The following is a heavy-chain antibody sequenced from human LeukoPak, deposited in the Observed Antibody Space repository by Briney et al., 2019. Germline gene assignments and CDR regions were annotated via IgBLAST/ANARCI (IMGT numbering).Heavy chain of an antibody. D-gene: IGHD4-17*01. Sequence: PSETLSLTCTVSGGSISSSSYYWGWIRQPPGEGLEWIGSIYYSGSTYYNPSLKSRVTISVDTSKNQFSLKLSSVTAADTAVYYCASLLRIWMFDYWGQGTLVTVSS. CDR1: GGSISSSSYY. J-gene: IGHJ4*02. V-gene: IGHV4-39*01. CDR3: ASLLRIWMFDY. CDR2: IYYSGST.